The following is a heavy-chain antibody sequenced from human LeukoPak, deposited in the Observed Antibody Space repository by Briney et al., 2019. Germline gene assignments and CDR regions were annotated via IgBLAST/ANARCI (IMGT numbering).Heavy chain of an antibody. J-gene: IGHJ4*02. D-gene: IGHD6-13*01. CDR3: ARRLSTIAAAAANDY. V-gene: IGHV5-51*01. CDR2: IHPGSSET. CDR1: GYNFINYW. Sequence: GESLKISCKGSGYNFINYWIGWVRQMPGKGLEWMGIIHPGSSETTYNPSFQGQVTMSADKSITTAYLQWSSLEAPDTAMYYCARRLSTIAAAAANDYWGQGTLVTVSS.